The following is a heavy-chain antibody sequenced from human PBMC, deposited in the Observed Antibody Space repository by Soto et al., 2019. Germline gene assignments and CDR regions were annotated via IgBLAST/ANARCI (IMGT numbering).Heavy chain of an antibody. CDR3: AKDLWGDYGPFDY. CDR1: GFTFSSYG. D-gene: IGHD4-17*01. J-gene: IGHJ4*02. V-gene: IGHV3-30*18. Sequence: PGGSLRLSCAASGFTFSSYGMHWVRQAPGKGLEWVAVISYDGSNKYYADSVKGRFTISRDNSKNTLYLQMNSLRAEDTAVYYCAKDLWGDYGPFDYWGQGTLVTVSS. CDR2: ISYDGSNK.